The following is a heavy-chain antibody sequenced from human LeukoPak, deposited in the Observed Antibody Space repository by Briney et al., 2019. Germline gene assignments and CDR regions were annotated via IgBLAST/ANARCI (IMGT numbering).Heavy chain of an antibody. D-gene: IGHD3-3*01. CDR3: ARDRITIFGVVIDY. Sequence: PGGSLRLSCAASGFSFSTYWMNWVRQAPGKGLEWVANIKQDGSEKYYVDSVKGRFTISRDNAKNSLYLQMNSLRAEDTAVYYCARDRITIFGVVIDYWGQGTLVTVSS. CDR1: GFSFSTYW. J-gene: IGHJ4*02. CDR2: IKQDGSEK. V-gene: IGHV3-7*01.